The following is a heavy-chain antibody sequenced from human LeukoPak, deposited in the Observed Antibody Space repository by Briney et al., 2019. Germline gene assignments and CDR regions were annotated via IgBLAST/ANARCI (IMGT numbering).Heavy chain of an antibody. J-gene: IGHJ4*02. CDR3: AKCRSSWYVYYFVY. Sequence: GGSLRLSCAASGFTFSSYAMSWVRQAPAKGLEWVSAISGSGGSTYYADSVKGRFTIFRDNSKNTLYLQMNSLRAEDTAVYYCAKCRSSWYVYYFVYWGQGTLVTVSS. V-gene: IGHV3-23*01. D-gene: IGHD6-13*01. CDR1: GFTFSSYA. CDR2: ISGSGGST.